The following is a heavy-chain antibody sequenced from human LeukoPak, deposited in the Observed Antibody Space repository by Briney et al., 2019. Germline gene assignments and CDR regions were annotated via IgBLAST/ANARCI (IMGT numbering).Heavy chain of an antibody. Sequence: GESLKISCKSSGYSFTSYWIGWVRQMPGKGLEWMGIIYPGDSDTRYSPSFQGQVTISADKSISTAYLQWSSLKASDTAMYYCARRGSYYGYQYDYWGQGTLVTVSS. D-gene: IGHD3-10*01. J-gene: IGHJ4*02. CDR3: ARRGSYYGYQYDY. CDR2: IYPGDSDT. CDR1: GYSFTSYW. V-gene: IGHV5-51*01.